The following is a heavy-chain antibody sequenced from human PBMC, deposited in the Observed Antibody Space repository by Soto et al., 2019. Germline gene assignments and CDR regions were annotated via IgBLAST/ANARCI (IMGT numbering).Heavy chain of an antibody. V-gene: IGHV4-4*07. J-gene: IGHJ4*02. Sequence: SETLSLTCTVSGGSINTFYWSWVRQPAGKGLEWIGRIFSSGSTSFNPSLESRVAMSVNTSKNHFSLNLSSVTAADMAVYYCAREGSYSAYNFAHGIQLWSFDFWGQGAMVTVYS. CDR3: AREGSYSAYNFAHGIQLWSFDF. CDR1: GGSINTFY. CDR2: IFSSGST. D-gene: IGHD5-18*01.